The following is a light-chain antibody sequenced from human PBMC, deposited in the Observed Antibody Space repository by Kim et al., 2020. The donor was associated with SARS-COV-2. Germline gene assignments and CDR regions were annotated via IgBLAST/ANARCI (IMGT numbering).Light chain of an antibody. V-gene: IGKV3-20*01. CDR1: QSVSSRH. Sequence: SPGERATLSCRASQSVSSRHLAWYQHKLGQAPRLLIYDVSSRPIGIPDRFSGSGSGTDFTLTISRLEPEDFAVYYCHQYGTSLRTFGLGTKVDIK. CDR2: DVS. J-gene: IGKJ1*01. CDR3: HQYGTSLRT.